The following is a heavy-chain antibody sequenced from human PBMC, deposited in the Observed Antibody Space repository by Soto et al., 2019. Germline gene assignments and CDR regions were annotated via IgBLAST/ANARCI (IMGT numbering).Heavy chain of an antibody. CDR3: ARDLNNGYFSSENTKGFDY. D-gene: IGHD2-2*03. Sequence: ASVKVSCKASGGTFSSYTISWVRQAPGQGLEWMGRIIPILGIANYAQKFQGRVTITADKSTSTAYMELSSLRSEDTAVYYCARDLNNGYFSSENTKGFDYWGQGTLVTVSS. CDR1: GGTFSSYT. CDR2: IIPILGIA. V-gene: IGHV1-69*04. J-gene: IGHJ4*02.